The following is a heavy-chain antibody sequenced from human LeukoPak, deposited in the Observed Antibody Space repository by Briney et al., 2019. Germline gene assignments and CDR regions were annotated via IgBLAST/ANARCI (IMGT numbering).Heavy chain of an antibody. V-gene: IGHV4-34*01. CDR1: GGSFSGYY. CDR2: INHSGST. J-gene: IGHJ4*02. CDR3: ARAPWGARTFDY. Sequence: SETLSLTCAVYGGSFSGYYWSWIRQPPGKGLEWIGEINHSGSTNYNPSLKSRVTISVDTSKNQFSLKLSSVTAADTAVYYCARAPWGARTFDYWGQGTLVTVSS. D-gene: IGHD3-16*01.